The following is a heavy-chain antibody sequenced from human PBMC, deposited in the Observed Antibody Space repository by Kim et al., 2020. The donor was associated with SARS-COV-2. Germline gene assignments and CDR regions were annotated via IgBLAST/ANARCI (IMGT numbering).Heavy chain of an antibody. V-gene: IGHV3-7*01. D-gene: IGHD4-17*01. CDR3: ARAVGD. J-gene: IGHJ4*02. CDR2: KQDGSEK. Sequence: KQDGSEKYYVDSVKGRFTIYRDNAKNSLYLQMNSLRAEDSARYYCARAVGDWGQGTLVTVSS.